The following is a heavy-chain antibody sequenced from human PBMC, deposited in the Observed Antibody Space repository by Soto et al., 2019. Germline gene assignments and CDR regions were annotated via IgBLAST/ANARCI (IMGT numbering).Heavy chain of an antibody. CDR2: INPSGGST. Sequence: GASVKVSCKASGYTFTSYYMHWVRQAPGQGLEWMGIINPSGGSTSYAQKFQGRVTMTRDTSTSTVYMELSNLRSEDTAVYYCARLDTSLEDSQIPYYYGMDVWGQGTTVTVSS. CDR1: GYTFTSYY. CDR3: ARLDTSLEDSQIPYYYGMDV. D-gene: IGHD2-15*01. V-gene: IGHV1-46*01. J-gene: IGHJ6*02.